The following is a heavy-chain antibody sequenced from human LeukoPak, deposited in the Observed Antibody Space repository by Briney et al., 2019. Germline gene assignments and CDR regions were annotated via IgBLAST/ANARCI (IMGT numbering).Heavy chain of an antibody. V-gene: IGHV3-30*02. J-gene: IGHJ4*02. Sequence: PGGSLRLSCAASGFIFSTYGMHWVRQAPGKGLEWVAFIRYDGNKKYYADSVKGRFTISRDNSENTLYLQMSSLRAEDTAVYYCTKDWGYTTMVSYYFDFWGQGALVTVSS. CDR1: GFIFSTYG. D-gene: IGHD5-18*01. CDR3: TKDWGYTTMVSYYFDF. CDR2: IRYDGNKK.